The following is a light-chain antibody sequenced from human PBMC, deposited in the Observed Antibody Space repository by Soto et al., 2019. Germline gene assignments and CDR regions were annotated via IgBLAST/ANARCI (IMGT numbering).Light chain of an antibody. V-gene: IGKV1-5*03. J-gene: IGKJ1*01. Sequence: DIQMTQSPSTVSASVGDRVTITCRASQTINTWLAGYQQKPGKAPKLLILKASSLESGVPSRFSGSGSGTEFTLTISSLQPDDLATYYCQQYNNYFWAFGQGTRVQIK. CDR1: QTINTW. CDR2: KAS. CDR3: QQYNNYFWA.